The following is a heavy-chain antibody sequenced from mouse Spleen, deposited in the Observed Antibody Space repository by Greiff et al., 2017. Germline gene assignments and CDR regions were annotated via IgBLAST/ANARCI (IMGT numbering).Heavy chain of an antibody. Sequence: VQLQQSGPGLVAPSQSLSITCTVSGFSLTSYGVDWVRQSPGKGLEWLGVIWGGGSTNYNSALKSRLSISKDNSKSQVFLKMNSLQTDDTAMYYCASDRATVVAGAMDYWGQGTSVTVSS. J-gene: IGHJ4*01. CDR1: GFSLTSYG. V-gene: IGHV2-6*01. CDR2: IWGGGST. D-gene: IGHD1-1*01. CDR3: ASDRATVVAGAMDY.